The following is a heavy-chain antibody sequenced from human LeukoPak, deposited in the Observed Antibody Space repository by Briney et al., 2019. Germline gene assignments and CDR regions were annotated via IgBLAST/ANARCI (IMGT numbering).Heavy chain of an antibody. V-gene: IGHV3-74*01. CDR1: GFTFSSYW. D-gene: IGHD6-19*01. CDR2: INSDGSST. CDR3: ARVFLSSRRGRVFDY. J-gene: IGHJ4*02. Sequence: GGSLRLSCAASGFTFSSYWMHWVRQAPGKGLVWVSRINSDGSSTSYADSVKGRFTISRDNAKNTLYLQMNSLRAEDTAVYYCARVFLSSRRGRVFDYWGQGTLVTVSS.